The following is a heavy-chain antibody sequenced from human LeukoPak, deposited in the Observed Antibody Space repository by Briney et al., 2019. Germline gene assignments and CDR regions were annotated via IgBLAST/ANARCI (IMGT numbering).Heavy chain of an antibody. J-gene: IGHJ4*02. V-gene: IGHV3-7*04. CDR2: IQQDGSEK. Sequence: PGGSLRLSCAASGFTFSDYWMSWVRQAPGKGLEWVANIQQDGSEKYYVDSMKGRFTISRDNAKKSLFLQVSSLRGEDTAVYYCARDRGFSYGIDFCGQGTLVTVSS. CDR1: GFTFSDYW. CDR3: ARDRGFSYGIDF. D-gene: IGHD5-18*01.